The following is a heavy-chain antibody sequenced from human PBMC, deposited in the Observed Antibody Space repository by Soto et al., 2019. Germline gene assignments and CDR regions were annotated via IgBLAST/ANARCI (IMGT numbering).Heavy chain of an antibody. CDR3: ARRGGAAAGSYNWFDP. V-gene: IGHV4-61*01. CDR2: IYYSGSA. Sequence: QVQLQESGPGLVKPSETLSLTCTVSGGSVSSGNSYWSWIRQPPGKGLEWIGYIYYSGSATYNPSPKSRVTLSVDTSKNPFSLKLSSVTAADTAVYYCARRGGAAAGSYNWFDPWGQGTLVTVSS. D-gene: IGHD6-13*01. J-gene: IGHJ5*02. CDR1: GGSVSSGNSY.